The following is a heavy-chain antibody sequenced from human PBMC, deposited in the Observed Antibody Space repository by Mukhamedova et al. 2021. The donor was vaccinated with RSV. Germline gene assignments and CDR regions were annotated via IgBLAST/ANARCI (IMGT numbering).Heavy chain of an antibody. CDR2: INWNGGST. J-gene: IGHJ4*02. D-gene: IGHD3-3*01. CDR3: ARELGGNYDFWSGYQNTIN. V-gene: IGHV3-20*03. Sequence: GLEWGSGINWNGGSTGYADSVKGRFTISRDNAKNSLYLQMNSLRAEDTALYYCARELGGNYDFWSGYQNTINWGQGTLVTVSP.